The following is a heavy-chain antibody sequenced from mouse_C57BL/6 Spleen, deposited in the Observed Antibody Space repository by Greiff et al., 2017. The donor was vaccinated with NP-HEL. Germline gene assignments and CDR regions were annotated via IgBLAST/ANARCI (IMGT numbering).Heavy chain of an antibody. J-gene: IGHJ2*01. V-gene: IGHV1-64*01. Sequence: QVQLQQPGAELVKPGASVKLSCKASGYTFTSYWMHWVKQRPGQGLEWIGMIHPNSGSTNYNEKFKSKATLTVDKSSSTAYMQLSSLTSEDSAVYYCAREEDYGNYLDDWGKGATLTVA. CDR3: AREEDYGNYLDD. CDR2: IHPNSGST. CDR1: GYTFTSYW. D-gene: IGHD2-1*01.